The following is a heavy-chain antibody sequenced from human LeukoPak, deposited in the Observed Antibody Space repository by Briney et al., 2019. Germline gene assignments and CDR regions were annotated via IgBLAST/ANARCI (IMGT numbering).Heavy chain of an antibody. V-gene: IGHV3-23*01. CDR2: ISGSGGST. D-gene: IGHD2-21*01. Sequence: GGSLRLSCAASGFTFSSYAMSWVRQAPGKGLEWVSAISGSGGSTYYADSVKGRFTISRDDSKNTLYLQMNSLRAEDTAVYYCAKFLPTHIVVANYYFDYWGQGTLVTVSS. CDR1: GFTFSSYA. J-gene: IGHJ4*02. CDR3: AKFLPTHIVVANYYFDY.